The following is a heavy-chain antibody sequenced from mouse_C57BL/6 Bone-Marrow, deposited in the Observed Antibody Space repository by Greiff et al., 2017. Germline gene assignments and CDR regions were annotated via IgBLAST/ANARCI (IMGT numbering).Heavy chain of an antibody. Sequence: VQLQQSGAELVRPGASVKLSCTASGFNIKDDYMHWVKPRPEQGLAWIGWLDPENGDTEYASKFQGKATITADTSSNTAYRQLSSLTSEDTAVYYCTERYFDVWGTGTTVTVSS. CDR2: LDPENGDT. CDR1: GFNIKDDY. J-gene: IGHJ1*03. V-gene: IGHV14-4*01. CDR3: TERYFDV.